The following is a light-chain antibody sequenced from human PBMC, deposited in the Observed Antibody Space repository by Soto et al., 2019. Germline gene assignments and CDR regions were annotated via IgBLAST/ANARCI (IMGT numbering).Light chain of an antibody. CDR2: DAS. CDR1: QSVSSSS. Sequence: EIVLTQSPGTLSLSPGERAALSCRASQSVSSSSLAWYQQKPGQAPRLLIYDASSRATGIPDRLSGSGSGTDFTLTISRLEPEDFAMYYCQQYGSSATFGQGTKVEIK. V-gene: IGKV3-20*01. J-gene: IGKJ1*01. CDR3: QQYGSSAT.